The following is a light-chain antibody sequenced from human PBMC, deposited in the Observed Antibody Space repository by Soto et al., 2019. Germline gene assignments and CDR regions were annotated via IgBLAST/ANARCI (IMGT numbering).Light chain of an antibody. Sequence: QSALTQPASVSGSPGQSITISCTGTSSDVGAYNYVSWYRQHPGKAPKLMIYEVTNRPSGVSNRFSGSKSGSTASLTISGLQAEDEADYYCSSYTSSSTLVFGGGTKL. CDR3: SSYTSSSTLV. CDR2: EVT. J-gene: IGLJ3*02. V-gene: IGLV2-14*01. CDR1: SSDVGAYNY.